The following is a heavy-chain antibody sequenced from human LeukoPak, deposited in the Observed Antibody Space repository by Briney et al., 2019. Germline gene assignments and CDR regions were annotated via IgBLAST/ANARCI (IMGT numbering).Heavy chain of an antibody. CDR2: IRFDGSNK. CDR1: GFTFSSYG. D-gene: IGHD1-1*01. CDR3: ARAPGYGAAYYFDY. V-gene: IGHV3-30*02. J-gene: IGHJ4*02. Sequence: GGSLRLSCAASGFTFSSYGMHWVRQAPGKGLEWVAFIRFDGSNKYYADSVKGRFTISRDNSKNTLYLQMNSLRAEDTAVYYCARAPGYGAAYYFDYWGQGTLVTVSS.